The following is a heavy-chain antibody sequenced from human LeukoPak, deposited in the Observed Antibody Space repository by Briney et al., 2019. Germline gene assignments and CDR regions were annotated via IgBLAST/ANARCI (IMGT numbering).Heavy chain of an antibody. CDR3: ARVFDSGSQAYFYYMDV. V-gene: IGHV4-61*02. J-gene: IGHJ6*03. D-gene: IGHD3-10*01. Sequence: SQTLSLTCTVSGGSISSGSYYWSWIRQPAGKGLEWIGRIYTSGSTNYNPSLKSRVTMSVDTSKNQFSLKVSSVTAADTAVYYCARVFDSGSQAYFYYMDVWGKGTTVTIFS. CDR1: GGSISSGSYY. CDR2: IYTSGST.